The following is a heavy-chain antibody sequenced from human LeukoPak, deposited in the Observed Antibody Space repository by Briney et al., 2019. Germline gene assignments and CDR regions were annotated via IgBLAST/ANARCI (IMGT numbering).Heavy chain of an antibody. V-gene: IGHV3-33*06. D-gene: IGHD5-18*01. CDR2: IWYDGSNK. Sequence: TGGSLRLSCAASGFTFSSYGMHWVRQAPGKGLEWVAVIWYDGSNKYYADSVKGRFTISRDNSKNTLYLQMNSLRAEVTAVYYCAKLLGYTAMVTDFDYWGQGTLVTVSS. CDR3: AKLLGYTAMVTDFDY. J-gene: IGHJ4*02. CDR1: GFTFSSYG.